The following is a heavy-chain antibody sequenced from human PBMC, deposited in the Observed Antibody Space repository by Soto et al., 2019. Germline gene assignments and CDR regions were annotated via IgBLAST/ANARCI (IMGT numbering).Heavy chain of an antibody. J-gene: IGHJ3*02. V-gene: IGHV1-69*01. Sequence: QVQLVQSGAEVKKPGSSVKVSCKASGGTFSSYAISWVRQAPGHGLEWMGGIIPIFGTANYAQKFQGRVTITADESTSTAYMELSSLRSEDTAVYYCARDLAYYDSSGYYKGAFDIWGQGTMVTVSS. D-gene: IGHD3-22*01. CDR3: ARDLAYYDSSGYYKGAFDI. CDR2: IIPIFGTA. CDR1: GGTFSSYA.